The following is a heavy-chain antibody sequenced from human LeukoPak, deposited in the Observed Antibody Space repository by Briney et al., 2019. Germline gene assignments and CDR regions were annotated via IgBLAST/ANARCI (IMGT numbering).Heavy chain of an antibody. J-gene: IGHJ6*03. CDR1: GFTFSSYS. V-gene: IGHV3-48*01. Sequence: GGSLRLSCAASGFTFSSYSMNWVRQAPGKGLEWVSYISSSSSTIYYADSVKGRFTISRDNAKNSLYLQMNSLRAEDTAVYYYARDVGFGSSSSLYYYYYMDVWGKGTTVTVSS. CDR2: ISSSSSTI. D-gene: IGHD6-6*01. CDR3: ARDVGFGSSSSLYYYYYMDV.